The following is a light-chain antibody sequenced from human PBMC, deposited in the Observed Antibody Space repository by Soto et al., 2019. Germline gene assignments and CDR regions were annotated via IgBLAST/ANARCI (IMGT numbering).Light chain of an antibody. CDR2: YVT. CDR3: SSYTSSSTLL. J-gene: IGLJ2*01. V-gene: IGLV2-14*01. Sequence: QSALTQPASVSGSPGQSITISCTGTSSDVGGYNYVSWYQQHPGKAPKLMIYYVTNRPSGVSNRFSGSKSGNTASLTISGLQVEDGADYYCSSYTSSSTLLFGGGTKLTVL. CDR1: SSDVGGYNY.